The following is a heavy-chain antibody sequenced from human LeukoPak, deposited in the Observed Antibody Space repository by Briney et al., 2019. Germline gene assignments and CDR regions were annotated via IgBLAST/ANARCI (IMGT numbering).Heavy chain of an antibody. J-gene: IGHJ3*02. CDR1: GFTFSSYS. Sequence: TGGSLRLFCAASGFTFSSYSMNWVRQARGKGLECVSSISSSSSYIYYADSVKGRFTIYRDNAKNSLYLQMNSLRAEDTAVYYCARDWPLDSYDAFDIWRQGTMVTDSS. CDR3: ARDWPLDSYDAFDI. V-gene: IGHV3-21*01. CDR2: ISSSSSYI.